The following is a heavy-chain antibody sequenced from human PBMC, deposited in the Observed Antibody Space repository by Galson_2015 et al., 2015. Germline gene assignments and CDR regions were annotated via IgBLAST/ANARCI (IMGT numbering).Heavy chain of an antibody. Sequence: SLRLSCAASGFTFSSYATHWVRRAPGKGLEWVAVISFDGSNKYYADSVKGRFTISRDNSKNTLYLQMNSLRAEDTAVYYCARARDGSGYYHAVGYWGQGTLVTVSS. V-gene: IGHV3-30-3*01. CDR2: ISFDGSNK. CDR3: ARARDGSGYYHAVGY. D-gene: IGHD3-22*01. CDR1: GFTFSSYA. J-gene: IGHJ4*02.